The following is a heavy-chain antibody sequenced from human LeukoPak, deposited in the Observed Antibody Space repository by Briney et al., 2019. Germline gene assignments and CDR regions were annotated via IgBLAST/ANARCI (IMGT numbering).Heavy chain of an antibody. J-gene: IGHJ6*02. Sequence: ASVKVSCKASGGTFSSYAISWVRQAPGQGLEWMGGIIPIFGTANYAQKFQGRVTITADESTSTAYMELSSLRSEDTAVYYCARAGIGYCSGGSCYSDYYYGMDVWGQGTTVTVSS. CDR1: GGTFSSYA. V-gene: IGHV1-69*13. D-gene: IGHD2-15*01. CDR2: IIPIFGTA. CDR3: ARAGIGYCSGGSCYSDYYYGMDV.